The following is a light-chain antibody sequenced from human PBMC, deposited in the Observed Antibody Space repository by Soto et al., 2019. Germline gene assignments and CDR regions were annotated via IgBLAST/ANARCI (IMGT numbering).Light chain of an antibody. CDR3: QQYYTTLT. Sequence: DIVMTQSPDSLAVSLGERATINCKSSQSVLYNSDNKNYLAWYQQKPGQPPKLHIYWASTRDSGVPDRFSGSGSGADVTLTISSLQAEDGAVYYCQQYYTTLTFGGGTKVEIK. J-gene: IGKJ4*01. V-gene: IGKV4-1*01. CDR2: WAS. CDR1: QSVLYNSDNKNY.